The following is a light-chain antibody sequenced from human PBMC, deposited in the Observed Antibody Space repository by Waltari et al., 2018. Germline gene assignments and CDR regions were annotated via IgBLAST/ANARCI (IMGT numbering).Light chain of an antibody. CDR2: DAS. V-gene: IGKV1-33*01. CDR3: QQNDNLPLT. Sequence: DIQMTQSPSSLPASVGDRVTITCQASQDISNYLNWYQQKPGKAPKLLIYDASNLQTGVPSRFSGSGSGTHFTFSISSLQPEDFATYYCQQNDNLPLTFGGGTKVEIK. CDR1: QDISNY. J-gene: IGKJ4*01.